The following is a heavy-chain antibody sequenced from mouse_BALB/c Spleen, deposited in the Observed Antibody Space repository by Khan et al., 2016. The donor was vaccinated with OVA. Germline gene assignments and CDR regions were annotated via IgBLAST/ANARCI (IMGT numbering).Heavy chain of an antibody. CDR3: ARLEDI. V-gene: IGHV2-9*02. CDR1: GFSLTSYG. Sequence: VQLVESGPGLVAPSQTLSITCTVSGFSLTSYGVHWVRQPPGKGLEWLGLILAGGGTHYNSALLSSLSISKNNYKNQVFLKMNSLETDDTAMDYCARLEDIWGQGTTLTVS. J-gene: IGHJ2*01. D-gene: IGHD1-3*01. CDR2: ILAGGGT.